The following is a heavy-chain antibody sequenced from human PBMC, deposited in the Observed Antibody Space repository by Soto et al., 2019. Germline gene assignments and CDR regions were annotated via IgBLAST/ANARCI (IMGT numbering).Heavy chain of an antibody. V-gene: IGHV3-9*01. D-gene: IGHD5-18*01. CDR2: VSWTNISF. CDR3: AKDRNTAMVTGDFDY. J-gene: IGHJ4*02. CDR1: GFTFGDYA. Sequence: GGSLRLSCAASGFTFGDYAMHWVRQVPGRGLEWVSGVSWTNISFGYADSVKGRFTISRDNARNSLYLQMNSLRREDTAFYYCAKDRNTAMVTGDFDYWGQGILVTVSS.